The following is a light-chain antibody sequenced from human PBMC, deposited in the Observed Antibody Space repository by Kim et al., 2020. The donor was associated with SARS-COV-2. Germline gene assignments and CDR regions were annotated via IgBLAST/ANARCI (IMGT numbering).Light chain of an antibody. Sequence: ASVGDRVTITCRASQSISSYLDWYQQKPGKAPKLLIYAASSLQSGVTSRFSGSGSGTDFTLTISSLQPEDFATYYCQQSYSTLYSFGQGTKLEIK. V-gene: IGKV1-39*01. CDR1: QSISSY. J-gene: IGKJ2*03. CDR2: AAS. CDR3: QQSYSTLYS.